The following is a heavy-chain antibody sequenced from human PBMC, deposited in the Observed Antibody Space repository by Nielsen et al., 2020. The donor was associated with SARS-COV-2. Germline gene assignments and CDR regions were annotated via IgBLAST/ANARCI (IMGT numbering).Heavy chain of an antibody. V-gene: IGHV3-7*03. J-gene: IGHJ6*02. CDR2: INPDGTEK. CDR3: ASSMTTVTTLGDYYYGMDV. Sequence: WIRQPPGKGLEWVANINPDGTEKYYVDSVKGRFTISRDNAKNSLYLQMNSLRAEDTAVYYCASSMTTVTTLGDYYYGMDVWGQGTTVTVSS. D-gene: IGHD4-17*01.